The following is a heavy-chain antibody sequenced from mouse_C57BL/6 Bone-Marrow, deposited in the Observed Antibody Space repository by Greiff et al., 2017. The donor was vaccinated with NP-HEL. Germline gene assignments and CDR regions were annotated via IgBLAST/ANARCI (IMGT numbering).Heavy chain of an antibody. CDR3: ARYGIPYYYGSSYDYFDY. Sequence: VHVKQSGPELVKPGASVKIPCKASGYTFTDYNMDWVKQSHGKSLEWIGDINPNNGGTIYNQKFKGKATLTVDKSSSTAYMELRSLTSEDTAVYYCARYGIPYYYGSSYDYFDYWGQGTTLTVSS. CDR2: INPNNGGT. D-gene: IGHD1-1*01. V-gene: IGHV1-18*01. CDR1: GYTFTDYN. J-gene: IGHJ2*01.